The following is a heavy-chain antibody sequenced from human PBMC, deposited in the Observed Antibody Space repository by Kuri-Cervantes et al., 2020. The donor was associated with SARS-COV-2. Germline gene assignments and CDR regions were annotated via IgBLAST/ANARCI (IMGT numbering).Heavy chain of an antibody. CDR3: ARVDSWGSGFDY. CDR1: GGSLRNSG. V-gene: IGHV1-3*04. J-gene: IGHJ4*02. CDR2: INIGNGNT. D-gene: IGHD7-27*01. Sequence: ASVKVSCKASGGSLRNSGINWVRQAPGQGLEWMGWINIGNGNTKYSQKFQGRVTITRNTSATTAYMELSSLRSEDTAVYYCARVDSWGSGFDYWGQGTLVTVSS.